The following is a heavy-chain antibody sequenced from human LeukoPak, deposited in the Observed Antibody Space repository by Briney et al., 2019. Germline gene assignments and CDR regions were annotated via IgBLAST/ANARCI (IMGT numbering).Heavy chain of an antibody. V-gene: IGHV3-48*01. D-gene: IGHD6-6*01. CDR1: GFTFSSYS. CDR3: AAVGWEYSSSPLPMDV. Sequence: PGGSLRLSCAASGFTFSSYSMNWVRQAPGKGLEWVSYISSSSSTIYYADSVKGRFTISRDNAKNSLYLQMNSLRAEDTAVYYCAAVGWEYSSSPLPMDVWGQGTTVTVSS. CDR2: ISSSSSTI. J-gene: IGHJ6*02.